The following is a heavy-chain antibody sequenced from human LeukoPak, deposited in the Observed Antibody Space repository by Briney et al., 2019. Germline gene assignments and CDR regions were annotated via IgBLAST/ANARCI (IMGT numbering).Heavy chain of an antibody. J-gene: IGHJ6*04. Sequence: GGSLRLSCAASGFTFSSYEMNWVRQAPGKGLEWVSYISSSGSTIDYAYSVKGRFTISRDNAKNSLYLKMNSLRAEETAVYYCARDPQTYYDYVWDYGMDVWGKGTTVTVSS. V-gene: IGHV3-48*03. CDR1: GFTFSSYE. CDR3: ARDPQTYYDYVWDYGMDV. CDR2: ISSSGSTI. D-gene: IGHD3-16*01.